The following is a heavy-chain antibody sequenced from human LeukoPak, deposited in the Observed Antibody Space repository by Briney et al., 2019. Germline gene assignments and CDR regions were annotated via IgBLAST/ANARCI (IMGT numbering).Heavy chain of an antibody. Sequence: GGSLRLSCAASGFTFSSYAMSWVRQAPGKGLEWVSAISGSGDSTYYADSVKGRFTISRDNSKNTLYLQMNSLRAEDTAVYYCAKDKTDFGATAFDYWGQGTLVTVSS. CDR2: ISGSGDST. CDR1: GFTFSSYA. V-gene: IGHV3-23*01. CDR3: AKDKTDFGATAFDY. J-gene: IGHJ4*02. D-gene: IGHD4/OR15-4a*01.